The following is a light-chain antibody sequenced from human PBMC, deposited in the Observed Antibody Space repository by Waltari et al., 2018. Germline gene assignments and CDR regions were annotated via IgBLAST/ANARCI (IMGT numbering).Light chain of an antibody. CDR3: QHYVRLPAT. J-gene: IGKJ1*01. CDR2: AAS. Sequence: CRASQSVSRTLAWYQQKPGQAPSLLIYAASTRATGIPDRFSGSGSGTDFSLTISRLEPEDFAVYDCQHYVRLPATFGQGTKVEIK. V-gene: IGKV3-20*01. CDR1: QSVSRT.